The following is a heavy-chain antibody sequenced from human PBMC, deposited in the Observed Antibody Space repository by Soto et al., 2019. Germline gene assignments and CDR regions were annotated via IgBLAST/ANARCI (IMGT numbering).Heavy chain of an antibody. V-gene: IGHV4-31*02. Sequence: SETLSLTCVVSGGPVSGDDLYWSWIRHLPGKGLEWIANVYHTGTTYYNPSLKSRVSTSVDTSQNRFSLILASVTAADTAVYYCARALVTDYNSRDYHYYFAMDVWGQGTSVTVSS. J-gene: IGHJ6*02. D-gene: IGHD3-22*01. CDR2: VYHTGTT. CDR1: GGPVSGDDLY. CDR3: ARALVTDYNSRDYHYYFAMDV.